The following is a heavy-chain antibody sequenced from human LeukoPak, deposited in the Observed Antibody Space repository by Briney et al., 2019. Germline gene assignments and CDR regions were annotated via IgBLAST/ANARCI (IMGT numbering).Heavy chain of an antibody. Sequence: SQTLSLTCALSGDSVSSNSAAWNWIRQSPSRGLEWLGRTYQRSKWYNNYAMSMRGRITISPDTSKNHFSLQLNSVTPEDTAVYYCVASLYDSRGYFYFDHWGQGTLVTVSS. CDR3: VASLYDSRGYFYFDH. CDR1: GDSVSSNSAA. J-gene: IGHJ4*02. CDR2: TYQRSKWYN. V-gene: IGHV6-1*01. D-gene: IGHD3-22*01.